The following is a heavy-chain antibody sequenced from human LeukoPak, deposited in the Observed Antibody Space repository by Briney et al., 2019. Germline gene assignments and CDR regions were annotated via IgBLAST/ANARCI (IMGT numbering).Heavy chain of an antibody. D-gene: IGHD6-13*01. Sequence: SQTLSLTCAISGDSVSSNSAAWNWIRQSPSRGLEWLGRTYYRSKWYNDYAVSVKSRITINPGTSKNQFSLQLYSVTPEDTAVYYCAREDEQQLVVSWFDPWGQGTLVTVSS. CDR3: AREDEQQLVVSWFDP. CDR2: TYYRSKWYN. CDR1: GDSVSSNSAA. V-gene: IGHV6-1*01. J-gene: IGHJ5*02.